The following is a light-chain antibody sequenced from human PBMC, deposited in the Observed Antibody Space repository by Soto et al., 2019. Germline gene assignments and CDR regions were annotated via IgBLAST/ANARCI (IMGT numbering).Light chain of an antibody. CDR2: DAS. V-gene: IGKV1-5*01. Sequence: DIQMTQSPSTLSASVGDTVTVTWGASQSVSGWLAWYQQKPGQAPKLLIYDASALPRGVPSRFRGSGSGTKFTLTIASLKPDDFATYYCQQYAGYPRTFGHGTQVDI. CDR1: QSVSGW. J-gene: IGKJ1*01. CDR3: QQYAGYPRT.